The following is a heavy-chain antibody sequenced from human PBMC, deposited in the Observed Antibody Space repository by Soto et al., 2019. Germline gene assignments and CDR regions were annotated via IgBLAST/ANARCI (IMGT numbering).Heavy chain of an antibody. D-gene: IGHD4-4*01. CDR3: AGDPDSHYNDSHASSYP. J-gene: IGHJ5*02. CDR1: GGTFSTYT. CDR2: IIPIIGII. V-gene: IGHV1-69*08. Sequence: QVQLVQSGAEVKKPGSSVKVSCKASGGTFSTYTITWVRQAPGQGLEWMGRIIPIIGIINYAQKFQGRVTISGDKFTGTAYIELTGLRSDDTAVYYCAGDPDSHYNDSHASSYPWGQGTLVTVSS.